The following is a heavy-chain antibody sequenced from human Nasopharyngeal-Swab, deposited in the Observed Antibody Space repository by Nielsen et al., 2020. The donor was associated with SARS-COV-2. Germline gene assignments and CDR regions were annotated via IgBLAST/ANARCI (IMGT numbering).Heavy chain of an antibody. CDR2: ISGSGGST. Sequence: GESLKISCAASGFTFSSYAMSWVRQAPGKGLEWGSVISGSGGSTYYADSVKGRFTISRDNSKNTLYLQMNSLRAEDTAVYYCAKVGDSSGYYYGMDVWGQGTTVTVSS. J-gene: IGHJ6*02. CDR3: AKVGDSSGYYYGMDV. V-gene: IGHV3-23*01. CDR1: GFTFSSYA. D-gene: IGHD3-22*01.